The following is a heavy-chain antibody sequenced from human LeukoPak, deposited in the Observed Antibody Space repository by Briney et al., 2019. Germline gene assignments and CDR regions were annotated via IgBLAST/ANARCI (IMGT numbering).Heavy chain of an antibody. Sequence: SETLSLTCTVSGGSISSYYWSWIRQPPGKGLEWIGRIYDSGSTNYNASLKSRVTISVDKSKNQFSLKLSSVTAADTAVYYCARGVLQQPYFDYWGQGTLVTVSS. CDR2: IYDSGST. J-gene: IGHJ4*02. V-gene: IGHV4-4*07. CDR3: ARGVLQQPYFDY. D-gene: IGHD6-13*01. CDR1: GGSISSYY.